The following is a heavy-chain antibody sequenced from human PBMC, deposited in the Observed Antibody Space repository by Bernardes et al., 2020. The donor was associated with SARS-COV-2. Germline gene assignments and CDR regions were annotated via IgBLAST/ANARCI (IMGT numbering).Heavy chain of an antibody. V-gene: IGHV1-2*02. J-gene: IGHJ6*02. CDR2: INPNSAGT. Sequence: ASVKVSCKASGYTFTGYYMHWVRQAPGQGLEWMGGINPNSAGTNYAQKFQGRVTMTTDTSISTAYMELSSLRSDDTAVYYCAIPPTNYDRYGMDVWGQGTTVTVSS. CDR3: AIPPTNYDRYGMDV. D-gene: IGHD3-22*01. CDR1: GYTFTGYY.